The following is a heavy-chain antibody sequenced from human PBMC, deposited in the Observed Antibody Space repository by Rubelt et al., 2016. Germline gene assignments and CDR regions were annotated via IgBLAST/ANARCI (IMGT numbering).Heavy chain of an antibody. Sequence: QVQLQQWGAGLVKPSETLSLTCTVSGGSISSSSYYWGWIRQPPGKGLEWIGSIYYSGSPYYNPPLKGRVTISVDTSKNQFSLKLSSVTAADTAVYYCARLDYGDDGGYLGYWGQGTLVTVSS. V-gene: IGHV4-39*01. CDR1: GGSISSSSYY. CDR3: ARLDYGDDGGYLGY. CDR2: IYYSGSP. D-gene: IGHD4-17*01. J-gene: IGHJ4*02.